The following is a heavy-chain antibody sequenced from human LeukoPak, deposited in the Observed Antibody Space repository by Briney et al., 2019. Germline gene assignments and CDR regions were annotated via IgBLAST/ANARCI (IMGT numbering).Heavy chain of an antibody. CDR1: GGSISSYY. CDR2: FYISGST. V-gene: IGHV4-4*07. J-gene: IGHJ4*02. CDR3: ARDFLLQSEGLFDY. D-gene: IGHD4-11*01. Sequence: SETLSLACTVSGGSISSYYWSWIRQLAGKGLEWIGRFYISGSTNYNPSLKSRVTMSVDTSKNQFSLRLNSVTAADTAVYYCARDFLLQSEGLFDYWGQGTLVTVSS.